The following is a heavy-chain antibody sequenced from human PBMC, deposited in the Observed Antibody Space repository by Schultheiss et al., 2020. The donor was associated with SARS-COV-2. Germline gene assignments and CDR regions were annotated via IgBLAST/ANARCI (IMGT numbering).Heavy chain of an antibody. Sequence: GGSLRLSCAASGFTFSSYSMNWVRQAPGKGLEWVSSISSSSSYIYYADSVKGRFTISRDNAKNSLYLQMNSLRAEDTAVYYCARDLDYSNYWGMDVWGQGTTVTVSS. D-gene: IGHD4-11*01. J-gene: IGHJ6*02. CDR2: ISSSSSYI. CDR1: GFTFSSYS. V-gene: IGHV3-21*01. CDR3: ARDLDYSNYWGMDV.